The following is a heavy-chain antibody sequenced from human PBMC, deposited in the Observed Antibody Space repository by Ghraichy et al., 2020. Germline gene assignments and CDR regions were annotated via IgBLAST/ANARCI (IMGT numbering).Heavy chain of an antibody. V-gene: IGHV3-74*01. CDR3: ARLGASTVTL. CDR2: VNSDGSRT. CDR1: GFTFSSYW. J-gene: IGHJ4*02. Sequence: GGSLRLSCAASGFTFSSYWMHWVRHAPGKGLVWVSRVNSDGSRTSYADSVKGRFTLSRDNAKNTLYLQMNSLRAEDTAVFYCARLGASTVTLWGQGTLVTVSS. D-gene: IGHD4-17*01.